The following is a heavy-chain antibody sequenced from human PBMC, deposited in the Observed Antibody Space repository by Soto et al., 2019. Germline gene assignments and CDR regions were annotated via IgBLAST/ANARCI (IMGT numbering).Heavy chain of an antibody. CDR3: ARAYDSSGSPFDY. D-gene: IGHD3-22*01. J-gene: IGHJ4*02. Sequence: SETLSLTCTVSGGSISSYYWSWIRQPPGKGLEWIGYIYYSGSTNYNPSLKSRVTISVDTSKNQFSLKLGSVTAADTAVYYCARAYDSSGSPFDYWGQGTLVTVSS. CDR2: IYYSGST. CDR1: GGSISSYY. V-gene: IGHV4-59*01.